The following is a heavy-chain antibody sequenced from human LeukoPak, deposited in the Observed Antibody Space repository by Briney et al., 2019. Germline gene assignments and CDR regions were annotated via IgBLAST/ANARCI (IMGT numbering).Heavy chain of an antibody. J-gene: IGHJ4*02. Sequence: ASVKVSCKASGYTFTSYDINWLRQATGQGLEWTGWMNPNSGNTGYAQKFQGRVTMTRNTSISTAYMELSSLRSEDTAVYYCARADSDYLKLIDYWGQGTLVTVSS. CDR2: MNPNSGNT. V-gene: IGHV1-8*01. CDR3: ARADSDYLKLIDY. CDR1: GYTFTSYD. D-gene: IGHD5-12*01.